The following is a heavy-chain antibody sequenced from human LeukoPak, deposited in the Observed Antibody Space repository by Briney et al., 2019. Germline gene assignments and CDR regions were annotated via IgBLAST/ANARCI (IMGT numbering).Heavy chain of an antibody. CDR3: ARGITIFGVVIQNWFDP. Sequence: SETLSLTCTVSGGSISRYCWSWIRHPPGKGLEWIGYIYYSGSTNYNPSLKSRVTISVDTSKNQFSLKLSSVTAAGTAVYYWARGITIFGVVIQNWFDPWGQGTLVTVSS. D-gene: IGHD3-3*01. CDR1: GGSISRYC. V-gene: IGHV4-59*08. J-gene: IGHJ5*02. CDR2: IYYSGST.